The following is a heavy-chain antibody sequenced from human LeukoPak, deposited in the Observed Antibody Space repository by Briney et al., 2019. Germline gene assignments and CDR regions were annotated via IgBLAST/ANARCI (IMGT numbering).Heavy chain of an antibody. CDR3: ARGGVLTAAGTDY. V-gene: IGHV3-48*03. J-gene: IGHJ4*02. D-gene: IGHD6-13*01. CDR2: ISSSGSTI. Sequence: GGSLRLSCAASGFTFSGSAMHWVRQASGKGLEWVSYISSSGSTIYYADSVKGRFTISRDNAKNSLYLQMNSLRAEDTAVYYCARGGVLTAAGTDYWGQGTLVTVSS. CDR1: GFTFSGSA.